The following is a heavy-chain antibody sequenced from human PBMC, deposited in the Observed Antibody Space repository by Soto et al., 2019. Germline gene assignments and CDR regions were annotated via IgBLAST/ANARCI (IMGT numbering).Heavy chain of an antibody. V-gene: IGHV3-48*01. D-gene: IGHD4-4*01. CDR3: ASFYSNLFGFNDY. Sequence: PGGSLRLSCAASVFTFSGYSMNWVRQAPGKGLEWVSYISSSSSTIYYADSVKGRFTISRDNAKNSLYLQMNSLRAEDTAVYYCASFYSNLFGFNDYWGQGTLVTVSS. CDR2: ISSSSSTI. CDR1: VFTFSGYS. J-gene: IGHJ4*02.